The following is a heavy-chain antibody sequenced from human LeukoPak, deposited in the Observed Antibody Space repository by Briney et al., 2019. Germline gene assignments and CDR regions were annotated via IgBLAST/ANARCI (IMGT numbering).Heavy chain of an antibody. CDR1: GFTFSSYA. CDR2: ISGSGGST. Sequence: GGSLRLSCAASGFTFSSYAMSWVRQAPGKGLEWVSAISGSGGSTYYADSVKGRFTISRDNSENTLYLQMNSLRAEDTAVYYCAKDRGGIVDTAMVIPYWGQGTLVTVSS. V-gene: IGHV3-23*01. CDR3: AKDRGGIVDTAMVIPY. D-gene: IGHD5-18*01. J-gene: IGHJ4*02.